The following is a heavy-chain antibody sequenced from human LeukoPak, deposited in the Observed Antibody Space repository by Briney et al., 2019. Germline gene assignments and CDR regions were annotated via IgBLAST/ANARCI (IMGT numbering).Heavy chain of an antibody. CDR3: AREMRRGSGFDY. J-gene: IGHJ4*02. Sequence: SETLSLTCTVSGGSISSYYWSWIRQPPGKGLEWIGYIYYSGSTNYNPSLKSRVTISVDTSKNQFSLKLSSVTAADTAVYYCAREMRRGSGFDYWGQGTLVTVSS. V-gene: IGHV4-59*01. CDR1: GGSISSYY. CDR2: IYYSGST. D-gene: IGHD3-10*01.